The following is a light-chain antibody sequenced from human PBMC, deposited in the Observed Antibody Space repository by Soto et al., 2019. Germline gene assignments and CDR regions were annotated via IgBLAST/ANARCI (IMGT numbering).Light chain of an antibody. CDR3: QQAYSSPWT. CDR1: QDIKNY. J-gene: IGKJ1*01. CDR2: AAS. Sequence: DIQVTQSPSSLSASVGDRVTITCRASQDIKNYLNWYQQKVGKAPDLLIYAASSLQSGVPSRFSGGGSGTDFTLTISSLQPEDFATYFCQQAYSSPWTFGQGTKVDIK. V-gene: IGKV1-39*01.